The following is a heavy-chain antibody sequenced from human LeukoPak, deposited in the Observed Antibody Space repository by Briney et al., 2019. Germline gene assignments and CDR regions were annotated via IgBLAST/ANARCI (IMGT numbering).Heavy chain of an antibody. CDR3: ARHRCTTSCYGDY. V-gene: IGHV4-39*01. J-gene: IGHJ4*02. Sequence: PSETLSLTCTVSGGSISSRSYYWVWIRQPPGKGLEWIGTIYYSGSTYYNPSLKSRVTISVDTSKNQISLKLRSVTAADSAVYYCARHRCTTSCYGDYWGQGTLVTVSS. CDR2: IYYSGST. D-gene: IGHD2-2*01. CDR1: GGSISSRSYY.